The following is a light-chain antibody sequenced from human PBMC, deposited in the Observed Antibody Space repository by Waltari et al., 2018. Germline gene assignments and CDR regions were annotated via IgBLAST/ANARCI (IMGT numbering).Light chain of an antibody. V-gene: IGKV3-20*01. CDR1: QSVSRA. CDR3: QHYLRLPVT. CDR2: GAS. J-gene: IGKJ1*01. Sequence: EIVFTQSPGTLSLSLGERATPSCRASQSVSRALAWYQQKPGQAPRLLIYGASTRATGIPDRFSGSGSGTDFSLTISRLEPDDFAVYYCQHYLRLPVTFGQGTTVEI.